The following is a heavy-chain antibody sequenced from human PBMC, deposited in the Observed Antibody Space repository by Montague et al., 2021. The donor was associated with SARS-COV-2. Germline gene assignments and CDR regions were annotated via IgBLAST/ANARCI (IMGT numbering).Heavy chain of an antibody. CDR1: GLTFSNSA. CDR3: AKDSYYYGLGYGMDV. CDR2: SSGSDGGT. D-gene: IGHD3-10*01. Sequence: LRLSCAASGLTFSNSAMNWVRQAPGKGLEWVSGSSGSDGGTHYADSVKGRFTISRDNSKNVLYLQMNSLRAEDTALYYCAKDSYYYGLGYGMDVCGQGTTVTVSS. V-gene: IGHV3-23*01. J-gene: IGHJ6*02.